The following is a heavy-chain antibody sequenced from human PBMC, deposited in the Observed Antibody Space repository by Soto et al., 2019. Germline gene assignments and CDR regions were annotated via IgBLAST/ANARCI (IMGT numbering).Heavy chain of an antibody. Sequence: EVQLVESGGGLVKPGGSLRLSCAASGFTFSNAWMSWVRQAPGKGLEWVGRIKSKTDGGTTDYAAPVKGRFTISRDDSKNTLYLQMSSLKTEDTAVYYCTTETIAVAGTYYYYYYMDVWGIGTTVTVSS. CDR2: IKSKTDGGTT. CDR3: TTETIAVAGTYYYYYYMDV. CDR1: GFTFSNAW. J-gene: IGHJ6*03. D-gene: IGHD6-13*01. V-gene: IGHV3-15*01.